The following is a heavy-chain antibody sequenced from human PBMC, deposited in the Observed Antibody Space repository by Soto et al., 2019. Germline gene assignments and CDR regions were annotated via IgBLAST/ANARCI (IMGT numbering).Heavy chain of an antibody. J-gene: IGHJ4*02. CDR2: ISGSGTTI. CDR3: ASFSRMADGYY. D-gene: IGHD3-22*01. CDR1: GFIFSSYA. V-gene: IGHV3-48*01. Sequence: PGGSLRLSCAASGFIFSSYAINWVRQAPGKRLEWVSYISGSGTTIYYADSVKGRFTISRDYAKSSLYLQMNSLRAEDTAMYYCASFSRMADGYYWGQGTLVTVSS.